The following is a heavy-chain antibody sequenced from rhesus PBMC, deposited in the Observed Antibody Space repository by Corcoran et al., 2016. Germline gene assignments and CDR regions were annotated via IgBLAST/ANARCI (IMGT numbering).Heavy chain of an antibody. Sequence: QVQLQESGPGLVKPSETLSLTCAVSGGSISDDYYWSWIRQPPGKGLEWIGYIYGSGGGTNYNPSLKDRVTISIDTSKNQFSLKLSSVTAADTAVYYCASPIAAGRYYFDYWGQGVLVTVSS. J-gene: IGHJ4*01. CDR2: IYGSGGGT. CDR1: GGSISDDYY. D-gene: IGHD6-25*01. CDR3: ASPIAAGRYYFDY. V-gene: IGHV4-106*01.